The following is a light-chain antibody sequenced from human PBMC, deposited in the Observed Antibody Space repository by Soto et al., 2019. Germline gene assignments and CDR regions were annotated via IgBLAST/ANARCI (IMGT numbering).Light chain of an antibody. CDR3: QQYNSYSPGFT. V-gene: IGKV1-5*03. CDR2: KAS. CDR1: QSINSW. Sequence: DIQMTQSPSTLSASVGDRVTITCRASQSINSWLAWYQQKPGKAPKLLIYKASSLESGVPSRFSGSGSGTEFTLTISSLQPDDFATYYCQQYNSYSPGFTFGGGTKVEI. J-gene: IGKJ4*01.